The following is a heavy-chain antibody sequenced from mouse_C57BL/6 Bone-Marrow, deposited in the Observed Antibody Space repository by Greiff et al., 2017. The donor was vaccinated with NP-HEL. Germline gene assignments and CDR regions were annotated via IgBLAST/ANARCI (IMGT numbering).Heavy chain of an antibody. CDR3: AREIDYYGSSFSYYFDC. V-gene: IGHV1-84*01. CDR1: GYTFTDYY. Sequence: QVQLQQSGPELVKPGASVKISCKASGYTFTDYYINWVKQRPGQGLEWIGWIYPGSGNTKYNEKFKGKATLTVDTSSSTAYMQLSSLTSEDSAVYFCAREIDYYGSSFSYYFDCWGQGTTLTVSS. J-gene: IGHJ2*01. D-gene: IGHD1-1*01. CDR2: IYPGSGNT.